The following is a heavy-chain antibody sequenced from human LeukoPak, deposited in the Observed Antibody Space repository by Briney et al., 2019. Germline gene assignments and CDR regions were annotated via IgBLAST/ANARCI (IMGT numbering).Heavy chain of an antibody. CDR2: IYPGDSDT. Sequence: GESLKISCKGSGYSFTSYWIGWVRQMPGKGLEWMGIIYPGDSDTRYSPSFQGQVTISADKSISTAYLQWSSLKASDTATYYCARIIGDPDQDYYYYYGMDVWGQGTMVTVSS. CDR3: ARIIGDPDQDYYYYYGMDV. V-gene: IGHV5-51*01. J-gene: IGHJ6*02. CDR1: GYSFTSYW. D-gene: IGHD4-17*01.